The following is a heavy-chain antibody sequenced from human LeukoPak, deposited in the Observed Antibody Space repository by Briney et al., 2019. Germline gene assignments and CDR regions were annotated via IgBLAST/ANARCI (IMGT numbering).Heavy chain of an antibody. CDR2: IYYSGST. D-gene: IGHD4-17*01. J-gene: IGHJ4*02. V-gene: IGHV4-61*01. CDR1: GGSVSSGSYY. Sequence: PSETLSLTCTVSGGSVSSGSYYWSWIRQPPGTGLEWIGYIYYSGSTNYNPSLKSRVTISVDTSKNQFSLKLSSVTAADTAVYYCARDVRQTYGDSCFDYWGQGTLVTVSS. CDR3: ARDVRQTYGDSCFDY.